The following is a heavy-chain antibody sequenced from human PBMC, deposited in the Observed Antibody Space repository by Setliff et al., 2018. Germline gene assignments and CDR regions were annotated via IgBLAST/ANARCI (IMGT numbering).Heavy chain of an antibody. V-gene: IGHV1-69*06. CDR1: GGTFSSYA. CDR2: IIPIFGTA. Sequence: SVKVSCKASGGTFSSYAISWVRQAPGQGLEWMGRIIPIFGTANYAQKFQGRVTMTEDTSTDTAYMELSSLRSEDTAVYYCATSYSGSYYGYWGQGTLVTVSS. CDR3: ATSYSGSYYGY. J-gene: IGHJ4*02. D-gene: IGHD1-26*01.